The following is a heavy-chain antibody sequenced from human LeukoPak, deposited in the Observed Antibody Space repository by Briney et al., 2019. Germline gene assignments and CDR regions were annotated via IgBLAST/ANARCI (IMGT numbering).Heavy chain of an antibody. CDR1: GFTFSSYA. Sequence: GRPLRLSCAASGFTFSSYAMHWVRQAPGKGLEWVAVISYDGSNKYYADSVKGRFTISRDNSKNTLYLQMNSLRAEDTAVYYCARRGNCSSTSCLNWFDPWGQGTLVTVSS. J-gene: IGHJ5*02. CDR2: ISYDGSNK. D-gene: IGHD2-2*01. V-gene: IGHV3-30-3*01. CDR3: ARRGNCSSTSCLNWFDP.